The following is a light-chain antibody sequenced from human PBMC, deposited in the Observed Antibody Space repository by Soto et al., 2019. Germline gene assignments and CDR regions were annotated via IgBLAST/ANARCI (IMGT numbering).Light chain of an antibody. CDR2: KAS. Sequence: DIQMTQSPSTLSASVGDRVTITCRASQSIGSWLAWYQQKPGKAPKLLIYKASSLESGVPSRFSGSGSGTEFLTPISSLQPDDVATSYCQQYNSHSPVTFGGGTKVEIK. V-gene: IGKV1-5*03. CDR1: QSIGSW. CDR3: QQYNSHSPVT. J-gene: IGKJ4*02.